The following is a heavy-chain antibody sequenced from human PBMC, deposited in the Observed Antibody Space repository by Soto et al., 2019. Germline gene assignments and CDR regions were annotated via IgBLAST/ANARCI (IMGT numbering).Heavy chain of an antibody. D-gene: IGHD2-21*02. V-gene: IGHV1-69*01. CDR2: IIPIFGTA. J-gene: IGHJ5*02. Sequence: QVQLVQSGAEVKKPGSSVKVSCKASGGTFSSYAISWVRQAPGQGLEWMGGIIPIFGTANYAQKFQGRVTITADESTITAYMELSSLRSEDTAVYYCHFVVVTANNWFDPGGQGTLVTVSS. CDR1: GGTFSSYA. CDR3: HFVVVTANNWFDP.